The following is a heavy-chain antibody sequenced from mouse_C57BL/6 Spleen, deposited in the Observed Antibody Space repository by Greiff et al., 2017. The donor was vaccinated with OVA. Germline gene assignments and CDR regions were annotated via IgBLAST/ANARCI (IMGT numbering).Heavy chain of an antibody. Sequence: EVKLVESGPGLAKPSQTLSLTCSVTGYSITSDYWNWIRKFPGNKLEYMGYISYSGSTYYNPSLKSRIFLTRDTSKNQYYLQLNSVNTDDAATYYCARWDGWCFDVWGTGTTVTVAS. V-gene: IGHV3-8*01. CDR1: GYSITSDY. CDR2: ISYSGST. CDR3: ARWDGWCFDV. J-gene: IGHJ1*03. D-gene: IGHD3-3*01.